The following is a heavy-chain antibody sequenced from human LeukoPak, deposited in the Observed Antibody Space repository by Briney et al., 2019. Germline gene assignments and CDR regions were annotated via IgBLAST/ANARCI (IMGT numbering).Heavy chain of an antibody. CDR1: VFTFSNYW. V-gene: IGHV3-74*01. CDR2: INNDGSTT. D-gene: IGHD1-26*01. CDR3: ARGPAANSGNYYAGDY. J-gene: IGHJ4*02. Sequence: GGTLRLSRAASVFTFSNYWMHWVRQTPGKGLVGVSRINNDGSTTSYADSVKGRFTISRDNAKNTLYLQMNSLKSEDSAAYYCARGPAANSGNYYAGDYWGQGTLVTVSS.